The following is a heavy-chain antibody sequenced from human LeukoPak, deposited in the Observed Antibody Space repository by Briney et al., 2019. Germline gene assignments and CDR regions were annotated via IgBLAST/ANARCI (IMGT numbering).Heavy chain of an antibody. D-gene: IGHD1-1*01. J-gene: IGHJ3*02. CDR2: IVVGSGNT. CDR3: AADGPDTNYAFDI. V-gene: IGHV1-58*01. Sequence: SVKVSCKASGFTFTSSAVQWVRQARGQRLEWIGWIVVGSGNTNYAQKFQERVTITREMSTSTAYMELSSLRSEDTAVYYCAADGPDTNYAFDIWGQGTMVTVSS. CDR1: GFTFTSSA.